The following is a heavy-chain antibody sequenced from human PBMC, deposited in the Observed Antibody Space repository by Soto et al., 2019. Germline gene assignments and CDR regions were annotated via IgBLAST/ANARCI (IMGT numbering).Heavy chain of an antibody. CDR1: GGSISSYY. CDR3: ARELPLRVRDRGRRSNWFDP. D-gene: IGHD3-16*01. Sequence: PSETLSLTCTVSGGSISSYYWSWIRQPPGKGLEWIGYIYYSGSTNYNPSLKSRVTISVDTSKNQFSLKLSSVTAADTAVYYCARELPLRVRDRGRRSNWFDPWGQGTLVTVSS. V-gene: IGHV4-59*01. J-gene: IGHJ5*02. CDR2: IYYSGST.